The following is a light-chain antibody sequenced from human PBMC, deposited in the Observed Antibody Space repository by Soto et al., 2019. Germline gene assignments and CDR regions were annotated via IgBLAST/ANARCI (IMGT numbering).Light chain of an antibody. CDR2: EVS. CDR1: SSDVGGYNY. J-gene: IGLJ2*01. V-gene: IGLV2-8*01. Sequence: QSALTQPPSASGSPGQSVTISCIGTSSDVGGYNYVSWYQQHPGKAPKLIIYEVSKRPSGVPDRFSGSKSGNTASLTVSGLQAEDEAEYFCSSYGDSPVVFGGGTKLT. CDR3: SSYGDSPVV.